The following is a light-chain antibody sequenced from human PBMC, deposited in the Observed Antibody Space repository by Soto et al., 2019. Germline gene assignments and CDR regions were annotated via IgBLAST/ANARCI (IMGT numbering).Light chain of an antibody. Sequence: DIQMTQSPSTLSASVGDRVTITCRASQSMNDWLAWYQQKPGKAPKVLIYDASSLQSGVPSRFSGSGSVTEFTLTIHSLQPDDVATYYCLRYNAFSQTFGQGTKVEI. CDR2: DAS. CDR1: QSMNDW. V-gene: IGKV1-5*01. J-gene: IGKJ1*01. CDR3: LRYNAFSQT.